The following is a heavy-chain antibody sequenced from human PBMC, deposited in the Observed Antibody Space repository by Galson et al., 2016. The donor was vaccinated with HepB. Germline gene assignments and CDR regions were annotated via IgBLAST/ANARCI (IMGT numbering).Heavy chain of an antibody. V-gene: IGHV1-8*01. CDR2: MNPYSGNT. CDR1: GYAFSNYD. J-gene: IGHJ5*02. Sequence: SVKVSCKASGYAFSNYDITWVRQATGQGLEWKGWMNPYSGNTGYAQVFQARVTMTRNTSTRTAYMELSSLRSGDTAVYYCARGGWLDSSGFYRVGGLDPWGQGTLVTVSS. CDR3: ARGGWLDSSGFYRVGGLDP. D-gene: IGHD3-3*01.